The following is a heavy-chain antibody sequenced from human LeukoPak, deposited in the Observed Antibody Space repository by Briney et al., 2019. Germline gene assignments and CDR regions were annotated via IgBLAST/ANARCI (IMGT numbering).Heavy chain of an antibody. V-gene: IGHV1-69*04. J-gene: IGHJ4*02. D-gene: IGHD3-22*01. CDR1: GGTFSSYA. CDR3: ARDEDLLLFDY. Sequence: AAAVQVSFKASGGTFSSYAISWVRPAPGQGLEWMGRIIPILGIANYTQKFQGRVTITADKSTSTAYMELNSLRSEDTAVYYCARDEDLLLFDYWGQGTLVTVSS. CDR2: IIPILGIA.